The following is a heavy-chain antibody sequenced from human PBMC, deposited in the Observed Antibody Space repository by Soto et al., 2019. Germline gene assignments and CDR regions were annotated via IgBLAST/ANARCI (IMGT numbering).Heavy chain of an antibody. V-gene: IGHV3-23*01. CDR2: ISGSGGST. CDR3: ARGTTPDCRPLCDIFHAFDI. CDR1: GFTFSSYA. J-gene: IGHJ3*02. D-gene: IGHD3-9*01. Sequence: PGGSLRLSCAASGFTFSSYAMSWVRQAPGKGLEWVSAISGSGGSTYYADSVKGRFTISRDNSKNTLYLQMNSLRAGDTAVYYCARGTTPDCRPLCDIFHAFDIWGQGTMVTVSS.